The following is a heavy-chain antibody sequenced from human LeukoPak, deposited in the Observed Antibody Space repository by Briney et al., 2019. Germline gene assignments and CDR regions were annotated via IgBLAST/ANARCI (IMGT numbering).Heavy chain of an antibody. D-gene: IGHD5-24*01. V-gene: IGHV3-15*01. Sequence: PGGSLRLSCAASGFTLSNAWISWVRQAPGRGREWGGGIKSKTDGGTTDYAAPVKGRFTISRDDSKNTLYLQMNSLKTEDTAVYYCRTYETATRKDAFDIWGQGTMVTVSS. CDR2: IKSKTDGGTT. J-gene: IGHJ3*02. CDR1: GFTLSNAW. CDR3: RTYETATRKDAFDI.